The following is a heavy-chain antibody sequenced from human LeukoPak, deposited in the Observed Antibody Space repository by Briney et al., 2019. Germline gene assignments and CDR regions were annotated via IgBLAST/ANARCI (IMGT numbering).Heavy chain of an antibody. V-gene: IGHV4-59*01. CDR1: GGSISNYY. CDR3: ARDVSGSYDA. Sequence: ETLSLTCSVSGGSISNYYWSWIRQPPEKGLEWIGYIYYSGSTNYNPSLKSRVTISVDTSKNQFSLKLSSVTAADTAVYYCARDVSGSYDAWGQGTLVTVSS. CDR2: IYYSGST. D-gene: IGHD1-26*01. J-gene: IGHJ5*02.